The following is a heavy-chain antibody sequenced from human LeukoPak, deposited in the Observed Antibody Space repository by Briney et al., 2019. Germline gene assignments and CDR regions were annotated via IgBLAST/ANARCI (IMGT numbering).Heavy chain of an antibody. CDR2: IFHSGST. D-gene: IGHD1-26*01. V-gene: IGHV4-31*03. CDR1: GDSISSGAYY. Sequence: SQTLSLTCTVSGDSISSGAYYWSWIRQHPGKGLEWIGYIFHSGSTFYNPSLNSRVTISVDTSKNQFSLKLSSVTAADTAVYYCARDQPLHYYGMDVWGQGTTVTVSS. CDR3: ARDQPLHYYGMDV. J-gene: IGHJ6*02.